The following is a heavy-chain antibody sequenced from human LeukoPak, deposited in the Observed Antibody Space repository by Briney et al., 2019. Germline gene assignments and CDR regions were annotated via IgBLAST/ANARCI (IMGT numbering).Heavy chain of an antibody. J-gene: IGHJ4*02. V-gene: IGHV4-31*03. D-gene: IGHD1-1*01. Sequence: TSETLSLTCTVSGGSISSGGYYWSWIRQHPGKGLEWIGYIYYSGSTYYNPSLKSRVTISVDTSKNQFSLKLSSVTAADTAVYYCAKDGIGGELERLIFDYWGQGTLVTVSS. CDR2: IYYSGST. CDR3: AKDGIGGELERLIFDY. CDR1: GGSISSGGYY.